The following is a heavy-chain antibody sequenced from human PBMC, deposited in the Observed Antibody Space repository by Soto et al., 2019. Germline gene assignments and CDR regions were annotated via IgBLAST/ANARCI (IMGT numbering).Heavy chain of an antibody. Sequence: SETLSLTCAVYGGSFSGYYWSWIRQPPGKGLEWIGEINHSGSTNYNPSLKSRVTISVDTSKNQFSLKLSSVTAADTAVYYCARGERIGLDPYDFDYWGQGTLVTGSS. CDR2: INHSGST. J-gene: IGHJ4*02. D-gene: IGHD1-1*01. V-gene: IGHV4-34*01. CDR3: ARGERIGLDPYDFDY. CDR1: GGSFSGYY.